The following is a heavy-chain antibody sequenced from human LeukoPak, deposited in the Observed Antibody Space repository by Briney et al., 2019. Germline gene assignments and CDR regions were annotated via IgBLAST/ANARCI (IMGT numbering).Heavy chain of an antibody. V-gene: IGHV3-9*01. Sequence: GGSLRLSCAASGFTFDDYAMHWVRQAPGKGLEWVSGISWNSGSIGYADSVKGRFTISRDNAKNSLYLQMNSLRAEDTALYYCAKDGGGYNDSSGYAFDIWGQGTMVTVSS. CDR2: ISWNSGSI. CDR1: GFTFDDYA. CDR3: AKDGGGYNDSSGYAFDI. D-gene: IGHD3-22*01. J-gene: IGHJ3*02.